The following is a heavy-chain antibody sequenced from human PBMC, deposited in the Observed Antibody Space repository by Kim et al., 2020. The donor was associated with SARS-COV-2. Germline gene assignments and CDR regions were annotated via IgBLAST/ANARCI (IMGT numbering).Heavy chain of an antibody. Sequence: GGSLRRSCAASGFTVSSNYMSWVRQAPGKGLEWVSVIYSGGSTYYADSVKGRFTISRDNSKNTLYLQMNSLRAEDTAVYYCARVRSDYGDFYFDYWGQGTLVTVSS. CDR2: IYSGGST. D-gene: IGHD4-17*01. CDR1: GFTVSSNY. CDR3: ARVRSDYGDFYFDY. V-gene: IGHV3-66*01. J-gene: IGHJ4*02.